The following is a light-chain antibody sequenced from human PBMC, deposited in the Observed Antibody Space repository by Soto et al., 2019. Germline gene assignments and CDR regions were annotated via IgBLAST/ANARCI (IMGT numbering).Light chain of an antibody. CDR2: RNN. Sequence: QSVLTQPPSASGTPGQRVTISCSGSSSNIGSTYVYWYQQLPGTAPKLLIYRNNQRPSGVPDRFSGSKSGTSASQATSGLRSEDEADYYCAAWDDSLSGPWVFGGGTKVTVL. J-gene: IGLJ3*02. CDR3: AAWDDSLSGPWV. V-gene: IGLV1-47*01. CDR1: SSNIGSTY.